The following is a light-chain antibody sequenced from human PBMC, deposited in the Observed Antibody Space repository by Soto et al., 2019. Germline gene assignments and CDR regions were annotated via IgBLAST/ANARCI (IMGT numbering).Light chain of an antibody. CDR3: QQYGSSPWT. V-gene: IGKV3-20*01. J-gene: IGKJ1*01. Sequence: EIVLTQSPGTLSLSPGESATLSCRASQSVSSFYLAWYQQKPGQAPRLLIYGASSRATGIPDRFSGSGSGTDFTLTISRLEPEDFAVYYCQQYGSSPWTFGQGTKVEIK. CDR1: QSVSSFY. CDR2: GAS.